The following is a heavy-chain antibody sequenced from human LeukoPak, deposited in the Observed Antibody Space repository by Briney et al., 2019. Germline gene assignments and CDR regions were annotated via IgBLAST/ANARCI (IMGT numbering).Heavy chain of an antibody. CDR3: ARHALGGPYFNTNSHIDY. V-gene: IGHV5-51*01. D-gene: IGHD2/OR15-2a*01. CDR2: IYPDDSDI. Sequence: GESLKISCKGSGYTFTTYCIDWVRQMPGKGLEWMGIIYPDDSDITYNPSFQGQVTISVDRSVNTAYLQWSSLKASDTAIYYCARHALGGPYFNTNSHIDYWGQGTLVTVSS. J-gene: IGHJ4*02. CDR1: GYTFTTYC.